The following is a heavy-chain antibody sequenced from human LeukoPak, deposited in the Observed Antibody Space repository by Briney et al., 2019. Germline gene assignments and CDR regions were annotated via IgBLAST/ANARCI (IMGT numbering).Heavy chain of an antibody. D-gene: IGHD2-2*01. J-gene: IGHJ4*02. CDR1: GFTFSNAW. CDR2: IKSKSDGGTT. V-gene: IGHV3-15*01. Sequence: PGGSLRLSCAASGFTFSNAWMTWVRQAPGKGLEWVGRIKSKSDGGTTDYAAPVKGRFTISRDDSKNTLYLQMNSLKTEDTAVYYCTTPGRDCSSTSALWRCWGQGTLVTVSS. CDR3: TTPGRDCSSTSALWRC.